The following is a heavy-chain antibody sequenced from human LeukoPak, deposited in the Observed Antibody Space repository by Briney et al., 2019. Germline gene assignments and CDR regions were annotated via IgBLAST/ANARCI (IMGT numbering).Heavy chain of an antibody. CDR1: GGSFSGYY. J-gene: IGHJ4*02. Sequence: PSETLSLTCAVYGGSFSGYYWSWIRQPPGKGLEWIGEINHSGSTNYNPSLKSRVTISVDTSKNQFSLKLSSVTAADTAVYYCARAVLYYYVSWGQGTLVTVSS. CDR2: INHSGST. CDR3: ARAVLYYYVS. V-gene: IGHV4-34*01. D-gene: IGHD3-10*02.